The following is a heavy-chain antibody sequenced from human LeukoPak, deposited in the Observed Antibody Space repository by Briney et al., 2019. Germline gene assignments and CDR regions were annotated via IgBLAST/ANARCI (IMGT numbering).Heavy chain of an antibody. J-gene: IGHJ4*02. CDR2: IGGGAGNT. Sequence: RAGGSLRLSCAASGFTFSSYGMRWVRQAPGKGLQWVSAIGGGAGNTYYADSVKGRFTISRDNSKNTLYLQMNSLRAEDTAIYYCAKGWKAAGFDYWGQGTLGTVSS. D-gene: IGHD6-13*01. V-gene: IGHV3-23*01. CDR3: AKGWKAAGFDY. CDR1: GFTFSSYG.